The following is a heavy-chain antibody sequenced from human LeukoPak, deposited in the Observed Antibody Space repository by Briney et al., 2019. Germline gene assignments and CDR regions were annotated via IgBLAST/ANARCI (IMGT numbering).Heavy chain of an antibody. CDR1: GGSISSYY. CDR2: IYYSGST. CDR3: ARALTPSGRRYLGP. J-gene: IGHJ5*02. Sequence: SETLSLTCTVSGGSISSYYWSWIRQPPGKGLEWIGYIYYSGSTNYNPSLKSRVTISVDTSKNQFSLKLSSVTAADAAVYYCARALTPSGRRYLGPWGQGTLVTVSS. D-gene: IGHD6-19*01. V-gene: IGHV4-59*01.